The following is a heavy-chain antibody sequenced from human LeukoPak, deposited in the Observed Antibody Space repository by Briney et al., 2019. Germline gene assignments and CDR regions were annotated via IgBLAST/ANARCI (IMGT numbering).Heavy chain of an antibody. CDR2: MNPNSGNT. D-gene: IGHD3-3*01. CDR3: ARGPPLRFLEWLSTRPYYFDY. Sequence: ASVKVSCKASGYTFTSYDINWVRQATGQGLEWMGWMNPNSGNTGCAQKFQGRVTMTRNTSISTAYMELSSLRSEDTAVYYCARGPPLRFLEWLSTRPYYFDYWGQGTLVTVSS. CDR1: GYTFTSYD. V-gene: IGHV1-8*01. J-gene: IGHJ4*02.